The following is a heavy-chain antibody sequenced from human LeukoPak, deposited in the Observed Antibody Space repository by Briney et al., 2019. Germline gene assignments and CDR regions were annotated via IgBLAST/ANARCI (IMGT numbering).Heavy chain of an antibody. D-gene: IGHD4-11*01. V-gene: IGHV3-48*03. CDR2: ISSSGSTI. J-gene: IGHJ4*02. CDR1: GLTFTSHE. CDR3: ALLGGTATVVDC. Sequence: GGSLRLSCAASGLTFTSHEMNCVRQAPGRGLEWISYISSSGSTIYYADSVKGRFTISRDNAKNSLYLQMNSLRAEDTAVYYCALLGGTATVVDCWGQGTLVTVSS.